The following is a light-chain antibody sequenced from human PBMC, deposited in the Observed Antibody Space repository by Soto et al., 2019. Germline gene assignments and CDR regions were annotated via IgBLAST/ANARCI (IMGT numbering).Light chain of an antibody. V-gene: IGLV1-40*01. J-gene: IGLJ3*02. CDR3: QSYDSSLWV. Sequence: QSVLTQPPSVSGAPGQRVTISCTGSSSNIGAGYDVHWYQQLPGTAPKLLIYGNSNRPSVVPDRFSGSKSGTSASLAITGLQAEDEADYYCQSYDSSLWVFGGGTKVTVL. CDR2: GNS. CDR1: SSNIGAGYD.